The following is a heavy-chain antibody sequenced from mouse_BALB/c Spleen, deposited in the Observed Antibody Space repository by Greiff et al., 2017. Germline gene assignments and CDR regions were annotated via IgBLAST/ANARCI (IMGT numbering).Heavy chain of an antibody. CDR2: ISSGSSTI. D-gene: IGHD3-3*01. Sequence: EVMLVESGGGLVQPGGSRKLSCAASGFTFSSFGMHWVRQAPEKGLEWVAYISSGSSTIYYADTVKGRFTISRDNPKNTLFLQMTSLRSEDTAMYYCARRAGWDYAMDYWGQGTSVTVSS. CDR1: GFTFSSFG. CDR3: ARRAGWDYAMDY. V-gene: IGHV5-17*02. J-gene: IGHJ4*01.